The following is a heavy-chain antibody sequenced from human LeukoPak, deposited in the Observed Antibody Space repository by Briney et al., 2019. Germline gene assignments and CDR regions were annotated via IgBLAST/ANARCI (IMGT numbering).Heavy chain of an antibody. D-gene: IGHD6-19*01. Sequence: SETLSLTCTVSGGPIGSSSYYWGWIRQPPGEGLEWIGSIYYSGSTYYNPSLKSLVTISVDTSKNQFSLKLSSVTAADTAVYYCARHLTSGWYEFDYWGQGTLVTVSS. J-gene: IGHJ4*02. V-gene: IGHV4-39*01. CDR1: GGPIGSSSYY. CDR2: IYYSGST. CDR3: ARHLTSGWYEFDY.